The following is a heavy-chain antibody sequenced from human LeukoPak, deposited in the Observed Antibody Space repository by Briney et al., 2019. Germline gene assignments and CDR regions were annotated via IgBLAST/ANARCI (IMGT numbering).Heavy chain of an antibody. J-gene: IGHJ4*02. CDR2: ISGSGGST. D-gene: IGHD3-16*01. V-gene: IGHV3-23*01. CDR3: ARVGPYYDYVWGSLEY. CDR1: GFTFSSYA. Sequence: GGSLRLSCAASGFTFSSYAMSWVRQAPGKGLEWVSAISGSGGSTYYADSVKGRFTISRDNSKNTLYLQMNSLRAEDTAVYYCARVGPYYDYVWGSLEYWGQGTLVTVSS.